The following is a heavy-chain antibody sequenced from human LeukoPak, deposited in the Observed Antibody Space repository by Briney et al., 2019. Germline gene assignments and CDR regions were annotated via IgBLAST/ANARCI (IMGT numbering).Heavy chain of an antibody. J-gene: IGHJ4*03. Sequence: SETLSLTCAVYSGYFSTYYWSWIRQSPGKGLEWIAEINHRGDTNYNPSVKSRVTISVDTSKNQFSLKVRSLTAADTAVYYCARGPTISETGYFDYWGQGTLVTVSS. CDR2: INHRGDT. V-gene: IGHV4-34*01. D-gene: IGHD1-1*01. CDR3: ARGPTISETGYFDY. CDR1: SGYFSTYY.